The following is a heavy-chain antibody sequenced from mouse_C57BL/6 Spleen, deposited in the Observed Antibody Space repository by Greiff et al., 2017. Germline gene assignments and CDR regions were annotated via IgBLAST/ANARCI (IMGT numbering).Heavy chain of an antibody. CDR1: GYAFSSSW. CDR3: ARSTITTRAMDY. D-gene: IGHD1-1*01. CDR2: IYPGDGDT. V-gene: IGHV1-82*01. J-gene: IGHJ4*01. Sequence: VKLMESGPELVKPGASVKISCKASGYAFSSSWMNWVKQRPGKGLEWIGRIYPGDGDTNYNGKFKGKATLTADKSSSTAYMQLSSLTSEDSAVYFCARSTITTRAMDYWGQGTSGTVSS.